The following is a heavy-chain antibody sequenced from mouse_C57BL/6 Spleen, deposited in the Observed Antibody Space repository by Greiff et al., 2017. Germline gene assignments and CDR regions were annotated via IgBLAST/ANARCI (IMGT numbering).Heavy chain of an antibody. J-gene: IGHJ4*01. D-gene: IGHD2-3*01. CDR3: ARFWDGYYDAMDY. CDR2: INPNNGGT. V-gene: IGHV1-22*01. Sequence: EVQLQQSGPELVKPGASVKMSCKASGYTFTDYNMHWVKQSHGKSLEWIGYINPNNGGTSYNQKFKGKATLTVNKSSSTAYMELRSLTSEDSAVYYCARFWDGYYDAMDYWGQGTSVTVSS. CDR1: GYTFTDYN.